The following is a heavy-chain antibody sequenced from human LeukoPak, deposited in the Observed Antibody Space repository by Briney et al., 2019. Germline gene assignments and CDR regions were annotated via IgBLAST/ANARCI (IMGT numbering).Heavy chain of an antibody. J-gene: IGHJ4*02. Sequence: GASVKVSCKASGYAFSMYSTYTIHWVRQAPGQRPEWMGWINAGFGETRYRQKFQGRVTLSADTSANTVYMELNSLTSEDTAVYYCARDSDTTDWAWVYWGQGPLATVSS. D-gene: IGHD3-9*01. CDR1: GYAFSMYSTYT. V-gene: IGHV1-3*01. CDR2: INAGFGET. CDR3: ARDSDTTDWAWVY.